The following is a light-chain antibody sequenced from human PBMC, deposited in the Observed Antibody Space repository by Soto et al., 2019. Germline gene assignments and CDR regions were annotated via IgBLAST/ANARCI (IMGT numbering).Light chain of an antibody. V-gene: IGLV2-23*01. CDR3: CSYAGSSTNV. CDR2: EGS. Sequence: QYALTQPASVSGSPGQSITISCTGTSSDVGSYNLVSCYQQHPGKAPKLMIYEGSKRPSGVSNRFSGSKSGNTASLTISGLQAEDEADYYCCSYAGSSTNVFGTGTKVTVL. J-gene: IGLJ1*01. CDR1: SSDVGSYNL.